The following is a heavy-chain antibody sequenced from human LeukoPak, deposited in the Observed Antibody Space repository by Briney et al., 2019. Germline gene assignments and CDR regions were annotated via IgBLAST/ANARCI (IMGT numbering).Heavy chain of an antibody. CDR3: AKGYTFHGVAHDSGYFDY. CDR1: GFTFADYT. Sequence: GGSLRLSCVTSGFTFADYTMHWVRQVPGKGLEWLSGITCDGGNLAYADSVKGRFTISRDNAKNSLYMQMNSLRNEDMAFYFCAKGYTFHGVAHDSGYFDYWGQGTLVTVSS. J-gene: IGHJ4*02. V-gene: IGHV3-9*03. CDR2: ITCDGGNL. D-gene: IGHD3-3*01.